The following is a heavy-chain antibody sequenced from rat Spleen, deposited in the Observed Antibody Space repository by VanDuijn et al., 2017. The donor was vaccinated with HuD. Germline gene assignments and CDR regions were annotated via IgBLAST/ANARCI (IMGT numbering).Heavy chain of an antibody. CDR2: IWTGGST. CDR3: ARDAGILRY. Sequence: QVQLKESGPGLVQPSQTLSLTCTVSGFSLTRYHVTWVRQPPREGLEWMGVIWTGGSTSYNSLLKSRLSISRDISKSQVFLRMNSLQTEDTATYYCARDAGILRYWGQGIMVAVSS. V-gene: IGHV2-43*01. J-gene: IGHJ2*01. CDR1: GFSLTRYH. D-gene: IGHD1-6*01.